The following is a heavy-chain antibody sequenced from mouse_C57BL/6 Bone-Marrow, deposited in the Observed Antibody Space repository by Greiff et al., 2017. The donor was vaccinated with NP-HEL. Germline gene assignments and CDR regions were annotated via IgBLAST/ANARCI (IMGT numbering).Heavy chain of an antibody. CDR2: IYPGDGDT. CDR1: GYEFSNYW. J-gene: IGHJ3*01. CDR3: ARGAY. V-gene: IGHV1-80*01. Sequence: QVHVKQSGAELVKPGASVKISCKASGYEFSNYWMNWVKQRPGKGLEWIGQIYPGDGDTNYNGKFKDKATLTADKSSSTAYMQLSRLTAEDSAVDFCARGAYWGQGTLVTVSA.